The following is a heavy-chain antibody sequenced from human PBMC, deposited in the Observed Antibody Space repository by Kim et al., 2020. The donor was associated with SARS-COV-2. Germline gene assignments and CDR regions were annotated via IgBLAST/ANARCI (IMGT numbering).Heavy chain of an antibody. CDR2: ISWNSGSI. V-gene: IGHV3-9*01. CDR1: GFTFGDYA. D-gene: IGHD3-16*01. Sequence: GGSLRLSCAASGFTFGDYAMHWVRQAPGKGLEWVSGISWNSGSIGYADSVKGRFTISRDNAKNSLYLQMNSLRAEDTALYYCAKGKFLGQGLDDAFDIWGQGTMVTVSS. J-gene: IGHJ3*02. CDR3: AKGKFLGQGLDDAFDI.